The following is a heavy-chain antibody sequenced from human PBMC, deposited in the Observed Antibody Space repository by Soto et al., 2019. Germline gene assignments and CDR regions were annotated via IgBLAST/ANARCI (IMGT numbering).Heavy chain of an antibody. Sequence: GGSLRLSCAASGFTFSDHYMDWVRQAPGKGLEWVGRTRNKANSYTTEYAASVKGRFTISRDDSKNSLYLQMNSLKTEDTAVYYCARDDYDILTGYYYMDVWGKGTTVTVSS. CDR3: ARDDYDILTGYYYMDV. CDR1: GFTFSDHY. J-gene: IGHJ6*03. CDR2: TRNKANSYTT. V-gene: IGHV3-72*01. D-gene: IGHD3-9*01.